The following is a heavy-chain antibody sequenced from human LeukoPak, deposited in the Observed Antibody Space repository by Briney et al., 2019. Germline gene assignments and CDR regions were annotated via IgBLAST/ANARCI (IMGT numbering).Heavy chain of an antibody. J-gene: IGHJ4*02. CDR1: GYTFTDYY. CDR3: ARDLSGYYDSSAYYHASDY. D-gene: IGHD3-22*01. V-gene: IGHV1-2*06. CDR2: INPNSGGT. Sequence: ASVKVSCKASGYTFTDYYLHWVRQAPGQGLEWMGRINPNSGGTNHAQKCQGRVTMTRDTSISTAYINLSRLRSDDTAVYYCARDLSGYYDSSAYYHASDYWGQGTLVTVSS.